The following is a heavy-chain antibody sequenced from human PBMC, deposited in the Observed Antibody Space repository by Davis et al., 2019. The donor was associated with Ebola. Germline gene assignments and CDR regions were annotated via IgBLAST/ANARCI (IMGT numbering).Heavy chain of an antibody. D-gene: IGHD6-13*01. CDR3: AKGGPSTSWYVDYFDY. Sequence: PGGSLRLSCVASGFTFSSYAMNWVRQAPGKGLEWVSGISGSGSTTYYADSVKGRFTISRDNSKNTLYLQINSLRVEDTAVYYCAKGGPSTSWYVDYFDYWGQGTLVTVSS. J-gene: IGHJ4*02. V-gene: IGHV3-23*01. CDR1: GFTFSSYA. CDR2: ISGSGSTT.